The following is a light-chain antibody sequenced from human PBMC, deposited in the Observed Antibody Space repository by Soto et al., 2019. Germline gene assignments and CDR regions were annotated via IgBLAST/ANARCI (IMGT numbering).Light chain of an antibody. CDR3: RQYDCSPSYT. Sequence: EIVLTQSPGTLSLSPGERATLSCRASQSVSSSSYLAWYQQKPGPAPSLLIYGSSSMATGIPDRFSGSGSATGFTLTISRLEPEDVAVYYCRQYDCSPSYTFGRGTKVEIK. CDR2: GSS. J-gene: IGKJ2*01. V-gene: IGKV3-20*01. CDR1: QSVSSSSY.